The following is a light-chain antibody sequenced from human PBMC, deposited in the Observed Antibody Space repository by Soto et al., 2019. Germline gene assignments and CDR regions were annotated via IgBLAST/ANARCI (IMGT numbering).Light chain of an antibody. V-gene: IGLV2-14*01. CDR3: GSYASGGAYV. CDR1: SSEVGGYNA. Sequence: QSALTPPTSLSGSPGQSNTISCTGTSSEVGGYNAVSWYQQHPGKAPKLMIYDVSNRPSGASDRFSGSKSGNTASLTISGLQAEDEADYYCGSYASGGAYVFGTGTKVTVL. CDR2: DVS. J-gene: IGLJ1*01.